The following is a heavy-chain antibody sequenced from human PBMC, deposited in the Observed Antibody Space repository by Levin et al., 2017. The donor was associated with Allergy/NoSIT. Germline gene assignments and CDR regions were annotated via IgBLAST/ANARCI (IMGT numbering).Heavy chain of an antibody. Sequence: ASVKVSCKASGYTFTSYGITWVRQAPGQGLEWMGWISAYNGNTNYAQKLQGRVTMTTDTSTSTAYMELRSLRSDDTAVYYCARGTERDYVWGSYRPLDYWGQGTLVTVSS. D-gene: IGHD3-16*02. CDR2: ISAYNGNT. V-gene: IGHV1-18*01. CDR3: ARGTERDYVWGSYRPLDY. CDR1: GYTFTSYG. J-gene: IGHJ4*02.